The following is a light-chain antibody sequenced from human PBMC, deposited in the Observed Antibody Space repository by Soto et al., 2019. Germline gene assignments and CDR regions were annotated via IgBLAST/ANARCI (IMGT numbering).Light chain of an antibody. Sequence: IVMTEAPLSLPVAPGDXCSXPCTXSQSLLHSSGYNYLDWYLQKPGQSPQLLIYEVSTRVSGVPDRFSGSGSGTDFTLEISRVETDDVGIYYCMQSTQLPPTFGQGTRLEIK. CDR1: QSLLHSSGYNY. CDR3: MQSTQLPPT. CDR2: EVS. J-gene: IGKJ5*01. V-gene: IGKV2D-29*02.